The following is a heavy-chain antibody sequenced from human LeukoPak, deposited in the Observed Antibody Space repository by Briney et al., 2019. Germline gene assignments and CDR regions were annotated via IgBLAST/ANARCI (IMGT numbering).Heavy chain of an antibody. CDR2: IKQDGSEK. J-gene: IGHJ4*02. Sequence: PGGSLRLSCAASGFTFSSYWMSWVRQAPGKGLEWVANIKQDGSEKYYVDSVKGRFTISRDNAKNSLYLQMNSLRAEDTAVYYCAREGGHYGDLEVDYWGQGTLVTVSS. CDR1: GFTFSSYW. D-gene: IGHD4-17*01. CDR3: AREGGHYGDLEVDY. V-gene: IGHV3-7*01.